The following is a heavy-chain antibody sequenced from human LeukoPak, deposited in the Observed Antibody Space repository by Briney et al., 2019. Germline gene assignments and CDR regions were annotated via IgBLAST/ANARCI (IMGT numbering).Heavy chain of an antibody. D-gene: IGHD4-17*01. V-gene: IGHV3-21*01. CDR2: ISSDSSHI. CDR1: GFTFSSYS. J-gene: IGHJ5*02. CDR3: AKDPTTVTRWFDP. Sequence: TGGSLRLSCAASGFTFSSYSMNWVRQAPGKGLEWVSSISSDSSHIYYADSVKGRFTISRDNAKNSLYLQMNSLRAEDTAVYYCAKDPTTVTRWFDPWGQGTLVTVSS.